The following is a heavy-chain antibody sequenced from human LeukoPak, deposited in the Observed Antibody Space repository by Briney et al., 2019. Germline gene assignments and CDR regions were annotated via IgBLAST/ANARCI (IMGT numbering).Heavy chain of an antibody. D-gene: IGHD2-2*01. Sequence: ASVKVSCKASGYTFTSYGISWVRQAPGQGLEWMGWISSYNGHTNYAQKFQGRVTMTTDTSTSTACMELRSLRSDDTAVYYCARDPGYCSSTNCYAHNWFDPWGRGTLVTVSS. J-gene: IGHJ5*02. V-gene: IGHV1-18*01. CDR3: ARDPGYCSSTNCYAHNWFDP. CDR1: GYTFTSYG. CDR2: ISSYNGHT.